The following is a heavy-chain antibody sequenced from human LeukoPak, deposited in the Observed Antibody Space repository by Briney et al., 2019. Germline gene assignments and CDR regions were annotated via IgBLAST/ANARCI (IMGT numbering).Heavy chain of an antibody. D-gene: IGHD1-26*01. CDR2: IYYSGST. CDR1: GGSISSSSYY. Sequence: SETLSLTCTVSGGSISSSSYYWGWIRQPPGKGLEWIGSIYYSGSTYYNPSLKSRVTISVDTSKNQFSLKLSSVTAADTAVYYCARDLLYGGRGLGDFDYWGQGTLVTVSS. CDR3: ARDLLYGGRGLGDFDY. V-gene: IGHV4-39*07. J-gene: IGHJ4*02.